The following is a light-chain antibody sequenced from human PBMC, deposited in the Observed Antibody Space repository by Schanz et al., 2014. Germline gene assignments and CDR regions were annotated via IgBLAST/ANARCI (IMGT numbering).Light chain of an antibody. Sequence: QSALTQPASVSGSPGQSITISCTGTSSDVGSYNLVSWYQQHPGKAPKLMIYEGTKRPSGVSDRFSGSKSGNTASLTISGLQSEDEADYYCCSYAGGRMFVVFGGGTKLTVL. CDR1: SSDVGSYNL. J-gene: IGLJ3*02. CDR3: CSYAGGRMFVV. CDR2: EGT. V-gene: IGLV2-23*03.